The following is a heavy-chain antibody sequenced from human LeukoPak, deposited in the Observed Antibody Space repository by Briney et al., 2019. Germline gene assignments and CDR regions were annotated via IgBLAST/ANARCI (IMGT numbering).Heavy chain of an antibody. J-gene: IGHJ3*02. CDR3: ARGSRNWNYDAFDI. CDR1: GYTFTSYG. CDR2: ISAYNGNT. Sequence: ASVKVSCKASGYTFTSYGISWVRQAPGQGLGWMRWISAYNGNTNYAQKLQGRVTMTTDTSTSTAYMELRSLRSDDTAVYYCARGSRNWNYDAFDIWGQGTMVTVSS. V-gene: IGHV1-18*01. D-gene: IGHD1-7*01.